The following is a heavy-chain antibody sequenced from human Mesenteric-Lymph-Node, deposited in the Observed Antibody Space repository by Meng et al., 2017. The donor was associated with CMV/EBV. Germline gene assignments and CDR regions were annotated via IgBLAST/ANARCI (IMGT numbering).Heavy chain of an antibody. CDR3: ARDDVRRIKHNFYSNGMDA. CDR2: VSYNGNT. Sequence: SETLSLTCTVSGDHIASGDFYWTWIRQPPGKGLEWMGYVSYNGNTHYRPSLSSRLTISVDRSKDQFSLRLTSVTASDTAIYYCARDDVRRIKHNFYSNGMDAWGQGTTVTVSS. D-gene: IGHD1-20*01. CDR1: GDHIASGDFY. J-gene: IGHJ6*02. V-gene: IGHV4-30-4*08.